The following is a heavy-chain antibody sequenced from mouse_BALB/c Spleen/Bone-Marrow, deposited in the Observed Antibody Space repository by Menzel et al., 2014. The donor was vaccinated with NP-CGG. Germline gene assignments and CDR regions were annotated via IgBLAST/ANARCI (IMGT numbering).Heavy chain of an antibody. J-gene: IGHJ2*01. D-gene: IGHD2-1*01. CDR1: GYTFTSYW. CDR3: ARGLYGNSGY. Sequence: QVQLQQSGAELVKPGASVKLSCKASGYTFTSYWMHWVKQRPGQGLEWIGEIDPSDSYTNYNQKFKGKATLTVDKSSSTAYMQLSSVTSEDSAVYYCARGLYGNSGYWGQGTTLTVSS. V-gene: IGHV1-69*02. CDR2: IDPSDSYT.